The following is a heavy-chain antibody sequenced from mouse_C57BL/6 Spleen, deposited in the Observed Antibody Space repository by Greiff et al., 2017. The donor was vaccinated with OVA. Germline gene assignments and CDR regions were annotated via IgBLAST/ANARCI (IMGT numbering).Heavy chain of an antibody. CDR2: ISDGGSYT. CDR1: GFTFSSYS. Sequence: EVQRVESGGGLVKPGGSLKLSCAASGFTFSSYSMSWVRQTPEKRLEWVATISDGGSYTYYPDNVKGRFTISSDNAKNNLYLQMSHLKSADTAMYDCARGLNAWFAYWGQGTLVTVSA. CDR3: ARGLNAWFAY. J-gene: IGHJ3*01. V-gene: IGHV5-4*01.